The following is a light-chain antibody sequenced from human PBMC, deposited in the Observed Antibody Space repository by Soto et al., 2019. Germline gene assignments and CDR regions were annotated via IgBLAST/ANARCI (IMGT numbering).Light chain of an antibody. CDR2: GAS. V-gene: IGKV3-15*01. Sequence: EIVMTQSLATLSVSPGERATLSCRASQTVSSNLAWYQQKLGQAPRLLIYGASTRATGCPARFSGSASGTEFTLTISSLQSEDFAVYYCHQYNQWPFTFGPGTKVDIK. J-gene: IGKJ3*01. CDR3: HQYNQWPFT. CDR1: QTVSSN.